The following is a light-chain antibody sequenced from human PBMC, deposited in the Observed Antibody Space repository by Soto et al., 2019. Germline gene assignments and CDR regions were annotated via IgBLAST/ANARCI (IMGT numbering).Light chain of an antibody. Sequence: IQMTQSASSVSASVGDRVTVTCRASQGIGSWLAWYQKKPGKAPILLIYAASSLQSGDPSRFSGSGSGTDFTLTISSLQPEDCAIYFCQQANSFPITFGQGTRLEIK. J-gene: IGKJ5*01. CDR1: QGIGSW. V-gene: IGKV1-12*01. CDR2: AAS. CDR3: QQANSFPIT.